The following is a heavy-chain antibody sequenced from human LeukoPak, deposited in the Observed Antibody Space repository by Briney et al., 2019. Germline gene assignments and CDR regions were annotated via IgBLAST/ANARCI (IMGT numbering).Heavy chain of an antibody. CDR1: GFTFSSYW. CDR2: IKQDGSGK. J-gene: IGHJ6*03. V-gene: IGHV3-7*01. CDR3: ARVRRAKRQNRYYFYYYMDV. D-gene: IGHD1-14*01. Sequence: PGGSLRLSCAASGFTFSSYWMSWVRQAPGKGLEWVANIKQDGSGKYYVDSVKGRFTISRDNAKDSLYLQMNSLRAEDTAMHFCARVRRAKRQNRYYFYYYMDVWGKGTTVTVSS.